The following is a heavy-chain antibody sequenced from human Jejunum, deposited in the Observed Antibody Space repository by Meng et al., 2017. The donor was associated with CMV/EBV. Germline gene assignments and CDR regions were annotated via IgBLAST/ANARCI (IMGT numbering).Heavy chain of an antibody. Sequence: LKISCGASGFTFSSYWMHWVRQVPGKGLVRVARVSSDGSSTSYADSVKGRFTISRDNAKNTLYLQMDSLRSEDTAVYYCASNRGYWGQGTLVTVSS. J-gene: IGHJ4*02. CDR1: GFTFSSYW. CDR2: VSSDGSST. V-gene: IGHV3-74*01. CDR3: ASNRGY. D-gene: IGHD3-3*01.